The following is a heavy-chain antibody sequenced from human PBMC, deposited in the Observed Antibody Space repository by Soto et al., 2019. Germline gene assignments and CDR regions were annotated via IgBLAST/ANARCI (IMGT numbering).Heavy chain of an antibody. D-gene: IGHD2-2*01. J-gene: IGHJ4*02. CDR3: AKDADYCSSTSCPTGGY. CDR2: ISGSGGST. CDR1: GFTFSSYA. Sequence: PGGSLRLSCAASGFTFSSYAMSWVRQAPGKGLEWVSAISGSGGSTYYADSVKGRFTISRDNSKNTLYLQMNSLRAEDTAVYYCAKDADYCSSTSCPTGGYWGQGTLVTVSS. V-gene: IGHV3-23*01.